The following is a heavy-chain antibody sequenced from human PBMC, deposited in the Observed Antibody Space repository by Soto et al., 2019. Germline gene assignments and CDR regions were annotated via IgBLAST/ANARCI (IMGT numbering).Heavy chain of an antibody. CDR1: GVTFKEYG. J-gene: IGHJ4*02. CDR3: ARTAYYYDSSGYYFDY. V-gene: IGHV3-33*08. Sequence: PGGSLRLSCGATGVTFKEYGMHWVRQAPGKGLEWVAVIRYDGSNKYYADSVKGRFTISRDNSKNTLYLQMNSLRAEDTAVYYCARTAYYYDSSGYYFDYWGQGP. CDR2: IRYDGSNK. D-gene: IGHD3-22*01.